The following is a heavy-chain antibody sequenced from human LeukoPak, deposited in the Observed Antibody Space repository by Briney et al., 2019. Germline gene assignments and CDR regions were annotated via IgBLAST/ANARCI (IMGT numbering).Heavy chain of an antibody. CDR1: RSTFSGYS. CDR3: ARDRGADYGDFDY. J-gene: IGHJ4*02. V-gene: IGHV3-48*01. Sequence: PGGSLGLSCTASRSTFSGYSFNWVRRSPGRGLEWVSYISTGGSSIYYADSVRGRFTSSRDNAKSSLYLQMNSLRGDDTGVYYCARDRGADYGDFDYWGQGTLVTVSS. D-gene: IGHD3-10*01. CDR2: ISTGGSSI.